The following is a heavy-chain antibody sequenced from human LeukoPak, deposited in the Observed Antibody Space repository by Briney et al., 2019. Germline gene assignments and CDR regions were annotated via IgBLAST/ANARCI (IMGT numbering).Heavy chain of an antibody. CDR1: GFTFSSYA. Sequence: GRSLRLSCAASGFTFSSYAMHWVRQAPGKGLEWVAVISYDGSNKYYADSVKGRFTISRDNAKNSLYLQMNSLRAEDTAVYYCARNRPEDIVVVVAASDYWGQGTLVTVSS. CDR2: ISYDGSNK. D-gene: IGHD2-15*01. J-gene: IGHJ4*02. CDR3: ARNRPEDIVVVVAASDY. V-gene: IGHV3-30-3*01.